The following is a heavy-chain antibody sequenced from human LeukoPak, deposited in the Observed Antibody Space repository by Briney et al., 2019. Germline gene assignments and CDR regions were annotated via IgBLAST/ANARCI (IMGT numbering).Heavy chain of an antibody. J-gene: IGHJ4*02. D-gene: IGHD3-22*01. V-gene: IGHV5-51*01. Sequence: GESLKISCKGSGYSFTTDWIACVRQMPGKGLEWMGMIFPADSDTRYSPSFQGQVTISADKSISTAYLQWSSLKASDTATYYCARHRYDSSSFPYDYWGQGTLVTVSS. CDR2: IFPADSDT. CDR1: GYSFTTDW. CDR3: ARHRYDSSSFPYDY.